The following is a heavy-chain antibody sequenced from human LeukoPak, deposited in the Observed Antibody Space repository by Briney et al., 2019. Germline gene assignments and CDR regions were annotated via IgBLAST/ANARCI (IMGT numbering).Heavy chain of an antibody. Sequence: PGGSLRLSCAASGFTFSSYAMSWVRQAPGKGLEWVSAISGSGGSTYYADSVKGRFTISRDNAKNSLYLQMNSLRAEDTAVYYCARDFLDYFDYWGQGTLVTVSS. V-gene: IGHV3-23*01. D-gene: IGHD2/OR15-2a*01. CDR3: ARDFLDYFDY. J-gene: IGHJ4*02. CDR2: ISGSGGST. CDR1: GFTFSSYA.